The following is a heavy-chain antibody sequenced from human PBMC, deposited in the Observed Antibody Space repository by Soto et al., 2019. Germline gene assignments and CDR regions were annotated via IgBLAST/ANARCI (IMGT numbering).Heavy chain of an antibody. V-gene: IGHV4-39*01. J-gene: IGHJ3*02. CDR3: ARHPAYGGPYDAFDI. D-gene: IGHD4-17*01. CDR2: IYYSGST. CDR1: GGSISSSSYY. Sequence: QLQLQESGPGLVKPSETLSLTCTVSGGSISSSSYYWGWIRQPPGKGLEWIGRIYYSGSTYYNPSLKSRVTISVDTSKNQFSLKLSSVTAADTAVYYCARHPAYGGPYDAFDIWGQGTMVTVSS.